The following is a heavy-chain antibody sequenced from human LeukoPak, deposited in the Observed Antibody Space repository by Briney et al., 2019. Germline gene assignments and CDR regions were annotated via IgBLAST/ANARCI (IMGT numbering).Heavy chain of an antibody. CDR2: IYTPVTVT. V-gene: IGHV3-74*01. J-gene: IGHJ4*02. CDR1: GFTFSKYW. CDR3: ATKQWLAPPPDS. D-gene: IGHD6-19*01. Sequence: GSLRLSCAASGFTFSKYWMLWLRQAPRKGLESVSRIYTPVTVTTYADSVKGRFTVSRYNADNTMFLQMNSVRDEDTAVYYCATKQWLAPPPDSWGQGTPVSVSS.